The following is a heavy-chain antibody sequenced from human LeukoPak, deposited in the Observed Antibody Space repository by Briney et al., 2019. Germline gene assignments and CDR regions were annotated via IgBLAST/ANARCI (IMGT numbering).Heavy chain of an antibody. CDR1: GFTFDDYA. CDR2: ISWNSGSR. D-gene: IGHD3-22*01. CDR3: AKDSRGVHDSGGSYDY. Sequence: PGGSLRLSCAASGFTFDDYAMHWVRQAPGKGLEWVSGISWNSGSRGYADSVKGRFTISRDNAKNSLYLQMNNLRADDMALYYCAKDSRGVHDSGGSYDYWGQGTLVTVSS. V-gene: IGHV3-9*03. J-gene: IGHJ4*02.